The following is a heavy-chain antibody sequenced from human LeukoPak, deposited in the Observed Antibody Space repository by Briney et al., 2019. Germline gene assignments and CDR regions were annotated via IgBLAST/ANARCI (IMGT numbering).Heavy chain of an antibody. CDR3: ARVDPEQLPDY. J-gene: IGHJ4*02. CDR2: ISAYNGNT. CDR1: GGTFSSYA. Sequence: ASVKVSCKASGGTFSSYAISWVRQAPGQGLEWMGWISAYNGNTNYAQKLQGRVTMTTDTSTSTAYMELRSLRSDDTAVYYCARVDPEQLPDYWGQGTLVTVSS. V-gene: IGHV1-18*01. D-gene: IGHD6-6*01.